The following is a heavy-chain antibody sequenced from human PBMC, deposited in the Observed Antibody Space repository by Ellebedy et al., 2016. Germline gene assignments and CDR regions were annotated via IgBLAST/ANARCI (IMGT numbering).Heavy chain of an antibody. CDR2: ISAYNGNT. D-gene: IGHD3-10*01. CDR3: ARVGSDGMDV. Sequence: ASVKVSCXASGYTCTSYGISWVRQAPGQGLEWMGWISAYNGNTNYAQKFQGRVTITADESTSTAYMELSSLRSEDTAVYYCARVGSDGMDVWGQGTTVTVSS. CDR1: GYTCTSYG. J-gene: IGHJ6*02. V-gene: IGHV1-18*01.